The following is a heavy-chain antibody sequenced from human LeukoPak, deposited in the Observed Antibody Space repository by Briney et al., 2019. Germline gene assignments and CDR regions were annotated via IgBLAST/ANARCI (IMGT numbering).Heavy chain of an antibody. D-gene: IGHD2-21*01. CDR3: ARRLSGFQEYYFDY. V-gene: IGHV4-59*01. Sequence: SETLSLTCTVSGGSISSYYWSWIRQPPGKGLEWIGYIYYSGSTNYNPSLKSRVTISVDTSKNQFSLKLSSVTAADTAVYYCARRLSGFQEYYFDYWGQGTLVTVSS. J-gene: IGHJ4*02. CDR1: GGSISSYY. CDR2: IYYSGST.